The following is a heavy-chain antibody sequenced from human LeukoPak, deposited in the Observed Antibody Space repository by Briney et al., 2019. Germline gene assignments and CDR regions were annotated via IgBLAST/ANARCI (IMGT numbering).Heavy chain of an antibody. V-gene: IGHV1-8*01. D-gene: IGHD3-16*01. CDR1: GYTFTSYD. Sequence: ASVKVSCKASGYTFTSYDIHWVRQATGQGLEWMGWMNHNGGNTGYAQKFQGRVTMTRNTSISTAYMELSSLRSEDTAVYYCARPLGGGEDAFDIWGQGTMVTVSS. CDR3: ARPLGGGEDAFDI. J-gene: IGHJ3*02. CDR2: MNHNGGNT.